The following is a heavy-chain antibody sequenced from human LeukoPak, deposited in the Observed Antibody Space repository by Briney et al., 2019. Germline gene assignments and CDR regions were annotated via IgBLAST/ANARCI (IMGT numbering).Heavy chain of an antibody. CDR2: ISSSSSTI. Sequence: GGSLRLSCAASGFTFSSYSMNWVRQAPGKGLEWVSYISSSSSTIYYVDSVKGRFTISRDNAKNSLYLQMNSLRAEDTAVYYCARDTLRFLEWLDYWGQGTLVTVSS. CDR3: ARDTLRFLEWLDY. D-gene: IGHD3-3*01. V-gene: IGHV3-48*01. CDR1: GFTFSSYS. J-gene: IGHJ4*02.